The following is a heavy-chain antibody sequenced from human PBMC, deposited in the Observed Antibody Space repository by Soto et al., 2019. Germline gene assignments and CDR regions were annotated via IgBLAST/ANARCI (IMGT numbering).Heavy chain of an antibody. CDR1: GYTFTSYG. Sequence: GASVKVSCKASGYTFTSYGISWVRQAPGQGLEWIGWISAYNGNTNYAQKLQGRVTMTTDTSTSTAYMELRSLRSDDTAVYYCARIYDFWSGYSWGAFDIWGQGTMVTVSS. D-gene: IGHD3-3*01. J-gene: IGHJ3*02. CDR2: ISAYNGNT. V-gene: IGHV1-18*01. CDR3: ARIYDFWSGYSWGAFDI.